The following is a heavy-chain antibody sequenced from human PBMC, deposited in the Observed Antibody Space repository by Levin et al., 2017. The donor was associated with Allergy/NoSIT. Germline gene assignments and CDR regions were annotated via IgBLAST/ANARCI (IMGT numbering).Heavy chain of an antibody. CDR2: VSGSGGHT. CDR1: GFTFSSYA. CDR3: AKGGIWGSYDPDAFDI. D-gene: IGHD1-26*01. V-gene: IGHV3-23*01. J-gene: IGHJ3*02. Sequence: GESLKISCAASGFTFSSYAMSWVRQAPGKGLEWVSAVSGSGGHTYYADSVRGRFTISRDNSKNTLCLQMNSLRAEDTAVYYCAKGGIWGSYDPDAFDIWGQGTMVTVSS.